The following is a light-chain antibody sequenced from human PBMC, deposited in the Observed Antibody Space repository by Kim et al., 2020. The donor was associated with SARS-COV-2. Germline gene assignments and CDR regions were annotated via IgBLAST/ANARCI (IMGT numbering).Light chain of an antibody. CDR3: GTWDSSLSIIL. Sequence: GQKVTISCSGSSSNIGNNYVSWYQHLPGTAPNLLIFDNNKRPSGIPDRFSGSKSGTSATLGITGLQTGDEADYYCGTWDSSLSIILFGGGTQLTVL. CDR1: SSNIGNNY. J-gene: IGLJ2*01. V-gene: IGLV1-51*01. CDR2: DNN.